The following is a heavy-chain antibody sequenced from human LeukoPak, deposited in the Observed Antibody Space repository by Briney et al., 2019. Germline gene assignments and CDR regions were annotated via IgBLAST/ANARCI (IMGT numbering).Heavy chain of an antibody. CDR3: ARPGYYGDYSFDF. Sequence: GESLKISCKSSAYSITSYWIGWVRQMPGKGLEWMGIIYPRDSDTRYSPSFQGQVTISADKSISTAYLQWSSLKASDTAMYYCARPGYYGDYSFDFWGQGTLVTVSS. CDR2: IYPRDSDT. D-gene: IGHD4-17*01. V-gene: IGHV5-51*01. CDR1: AYSITSYW. J-gene: IGHJ4*02.